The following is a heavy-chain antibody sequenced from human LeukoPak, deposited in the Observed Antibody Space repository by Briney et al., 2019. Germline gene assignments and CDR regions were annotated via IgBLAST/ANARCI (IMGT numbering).Heavy chain of an antibody. J-gene: IGHJ5*02. CDR2: ISYDGSNK. Sequence: GGSLRLSCAASGFTFSSYAMHWVHQAPGKGLEWVAVISYDGSNKYYADSVKGRFTISRDNSKNTLYLQMNSLRAEDTAVYYCARDRRDIVVVVAATFWFDPWGQGTLVTVSS. D-gene: IGHD2-15*01. CDR3: ARDRRDIVVVVAATFWFDP. V-gene: IGHV3-30*04. CDR1: GFTFSSYA.